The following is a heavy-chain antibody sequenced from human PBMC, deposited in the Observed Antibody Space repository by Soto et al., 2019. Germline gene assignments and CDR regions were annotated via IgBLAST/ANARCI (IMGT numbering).Heavy chain of an antibody. D-gene: IGHD2-15*01. Sequence: GGSLRLSCETSGFTFSAYAMNWVRQAPGKRLEWVSSLTGGDRSDTYYAGSVKGRFTISRDNSKNTLYLQMSSLRAEDTAMYYCAKGPRGHCTGATCYPFDSWGQGTLVTVSS. J-gene: IGHJ4*02. CDR3: AKGPRGHCTGATCYPFDS. CDR1: GFTFSAYA. V-gene: IGHV3-23*01. CDR2: LTGGDRSDT.